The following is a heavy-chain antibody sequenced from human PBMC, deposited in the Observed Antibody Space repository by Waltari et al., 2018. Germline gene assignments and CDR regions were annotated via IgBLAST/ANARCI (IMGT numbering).Heavy chain of an antibody. CDR2: TYYRSKWYN. V-gene: IGHV6-1*01. D-gene: IGHD3-10*01. CDR1: GASVSRNSVT. CDR3: TRESDFITAFDI. Sequence: QVQLQQSGPGLVKPSQTLSLTCAISGASVSRNSVTWHWSRQSPSRGLEWLGRTYYRSKWYNDYALSVKSRITINPDTSKNQFSLQLKSVTPEDTALYYCTRESDFITAFDIWGQGTMVTVSS. J-gene: IGHJ3*02.